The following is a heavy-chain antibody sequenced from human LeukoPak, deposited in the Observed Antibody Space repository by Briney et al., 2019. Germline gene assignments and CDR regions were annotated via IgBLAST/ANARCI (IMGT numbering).Heavy chain of an antibody. CDR1: GFTFNNYT. V-gene: IGHV3-48*04. D-gene: IGHD3-22*01. Sequence: GGSLRLSCAASGFTFNNYTMNWVRQAPGRGLEGVSYISSSSRTTYYADSVKGRFTISRDNAKNSLYLQMNSLRAEDTAVYYCARSNYYDSRSWGFDIWGQGTMVTVSS. CDR2: ISSSSRTT. J-gene: IGHJ3*02. CDR3: ARSNYYDSRSWGFDI.